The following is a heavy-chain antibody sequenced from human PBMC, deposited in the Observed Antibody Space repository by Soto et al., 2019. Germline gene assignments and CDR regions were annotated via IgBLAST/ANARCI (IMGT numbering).Heavy chain of an antibody. CDR1: GFTLSSYA. J-gene: IGHJ4*02. V-gene: IGHV3-23*01. Sequence: GGALRVSCAASGFTLSSYAMNWVRQAPGKGLEWVSTIRTSVGDTYYAASVKGRFTISRDNSKSTVYLHLNSLRAEDTAIYYCAKDPTYDYGYFDSWGQGTLVTVSS. D-gene: IGHD4-17*01. CDR3: AKDPTYDYGYFDS. CDR2: IRTSVGDT.